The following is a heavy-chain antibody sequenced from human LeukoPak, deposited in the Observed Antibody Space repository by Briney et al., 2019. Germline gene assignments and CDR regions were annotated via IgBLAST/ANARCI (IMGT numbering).Heavy chain of an antibody. J-gene: IGHJ5*02. V-gene: IGHV4-34*01. Sequence: PSETLSLTCAVYGGSFSGYYWSWIRQPPGKGLEWIGEINHSGSTNYNPSLKSRVTISVDTSKNQFSLKLSSVTAADTAVYYCARGLGYCSGGSCYGIAANWFDPWGQGTLVTVSS. CDR2: INHSGST. CDR1: GGSFSGYY. D-gene: IGHD2-15*01. CDR3: ARGLGYCSGGSCYGIAANWFDP.